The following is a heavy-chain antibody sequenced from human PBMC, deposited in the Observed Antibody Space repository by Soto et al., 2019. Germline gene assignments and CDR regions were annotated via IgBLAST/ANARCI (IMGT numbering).Heavy chain of an antibody. V-gene: IGHV1-69*13. D-gene: IGHD3-3*01. CDR1: GVTFSSYA. Sequence: SVKVSCKASGVTFSSYAISWVRQAPGQGLEWMGGIIPIFGTANYAQKFQGRVTITADESTSTAYMELSSLRSEDTAVYYCATPFTIFGVVRVPYYYYGMDVWGQGTTVTVSS. J-gene: IGHJ6*02. CDR3: ATPFTIFGVVRVPYYYYGMDV. CDR2: IIPIFGTA.